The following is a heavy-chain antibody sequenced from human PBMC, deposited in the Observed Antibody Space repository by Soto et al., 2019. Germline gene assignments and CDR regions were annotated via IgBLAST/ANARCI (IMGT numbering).Heavy chain of an antibody. D-gene: IGHD6-13*01. V-gene: IGHV4-30-4*01. CDR1: GGSISSGDYY. J-gene: IGHJ5*02. CDR3: ARVQVAAPKGPWFDP. Sequence: QVQLQESGPGLVKPSQTLSLTCTVSGGSISSGDYYWSWIRQPPGKGLEWIGYIYYSGSTYYNPSLKSRVTISVDTSKNQFSLKLSSVTAADTAVYYCARVQVAAPKGPWFDPWGQATLVTVSS. CDR2: IYYSGST.